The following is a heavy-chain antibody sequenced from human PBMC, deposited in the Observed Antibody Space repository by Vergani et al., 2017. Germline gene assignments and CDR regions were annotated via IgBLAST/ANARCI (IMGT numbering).Heavy chain of an antibody. V-gene: IGHV3-30*04. CDR1: GFTFSSYA. J-gene: IGHJ6*04. Sequence: QVQLVESGGGVVQPGRSLRLSCAASGFTFSSYAMHWVRQAPGKGLEWVAVISYDGSNKYYADSVKGRFTISRDNSKNTLYLQMNSLGAEDTAVYYCARSVYGAGGVWGKGTTVTVSS. CDR2: ISYDGSNK. D-gene: IGHD3-10*01. CDR3: ARSVYGAGGV.